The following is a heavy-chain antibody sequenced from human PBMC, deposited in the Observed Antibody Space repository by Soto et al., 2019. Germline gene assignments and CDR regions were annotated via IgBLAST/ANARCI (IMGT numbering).Heavy chain of an antibody. CDR1: GFSLSTSGVG. D-gene: IGHD6-6*01. CDR2: IYWSGDE. V-gene: IGHV2-5*01. J-gene: IGHJ3*02. CDR3: ARGVATRPVFAFDI. Sequence: SGPTLVNPTQTLTLTCSFSGFSLSTSGVGVGWIRQPPGKALEWLALIYWSGDEHYRPSLKTRLTITKDTSKNQVVLTMTNMDPVDTATYYCARGVATRPVFAFDIWGQGTMVTVSS.